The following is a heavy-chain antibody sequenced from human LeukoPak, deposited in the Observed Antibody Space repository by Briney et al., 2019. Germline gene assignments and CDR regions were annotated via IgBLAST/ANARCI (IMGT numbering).Heavy chain of an antibody. CDR3: ASGGINYDVLTGYYHSPIDY. D-gene: IGHD3-9*01. CDR2: IYSSGST. CDR1: GGSISSGSYY. Sequence: PSETLSLTCTVSGGSISSGSYYWNWIRQPPGKGLEWIGYIYSSGSTYYNPALKSRVSTSVDTSKNQFSLELRSVTAADTAAYHLASGGINYDVLTGYYHSPIDYWGQGTLVTVS. J-gene: IGHJ4*02. V-gene: IGHV4-30-4*01.